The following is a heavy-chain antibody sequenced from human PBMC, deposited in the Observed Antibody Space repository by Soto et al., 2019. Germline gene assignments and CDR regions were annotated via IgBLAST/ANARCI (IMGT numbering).Heavy chain of an antibody. Sequence: QVQLVQSGAEVQKPGSSVKVSCKASGGTFSSYAISWVRQAPGQGLEWMGGIIPIFGTANYAQKFQGRVTITAHESTSTAYMELSSLRSEDTAVYYCARANTSITICGVVIGEVFGWFHPWGQGTLVTVSA. CDR3: ARANTSITICGVVIGEVFGWFHP. CDR1: GGTFSSYA. J-gene: IGHJ5*02. V-gene: IGHV1-69*01. D-gene: IGHD3-3*01. CDR2: IIPIFGTA.